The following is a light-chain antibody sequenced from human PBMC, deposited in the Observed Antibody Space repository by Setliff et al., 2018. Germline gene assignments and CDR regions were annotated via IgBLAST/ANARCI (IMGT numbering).Light chain of an antibody. CDR2: DVS. J-gene: IGLJ1*01. V-gene: IGLV2-14*03. CDR1: SSDVGGYDY. Sequence: QSVLTQPASVSGSPGQSVTISCTGSSSDVGGYDYVSWYQHHPGRAPKFMIYDVSNRPSGVSNRFSGSKSGNTASLTISGLQAEDEADYYCFSYASSGSYVFGTGTRSPS. CDR3: FSYASSGSYV.